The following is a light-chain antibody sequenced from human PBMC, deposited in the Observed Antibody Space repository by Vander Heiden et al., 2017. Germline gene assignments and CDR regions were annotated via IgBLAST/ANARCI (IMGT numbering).Light chain of an antibody. J-gene: IGKJ5*01. Sequence: DIQMTQSPSSLSASVGDRVTITCRASQSISSYLNWYQQKPGKAPKLLIYAASSLQSGVPSRFSGSGSGTDFTLTISSLQPEDFATYYCQQSYSTPWTFGQGTSLEMK. CDR2: AAS. CDR3: QQSYSTPWT. CDR1: QSISSY. V-gene: IGKV1-39*01.